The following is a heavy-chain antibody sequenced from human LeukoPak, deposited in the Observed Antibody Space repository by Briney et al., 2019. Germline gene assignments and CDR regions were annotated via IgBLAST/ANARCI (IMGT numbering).Heavy chain of an antibody. J-gene: IGHJ4*02. CDR3: AGGFPSGSSGSYPDY. CDR2: IGTAGDT. Sequence: PGGSLRLSCAASGFTFSSYDMHWVRQATGKGLEWASAIGTAGDTYYPGSVKGRFTISRDNAKNTLYLQMNSLRAEDTAVYYCAGGFPSGSSGSYPDYWGQGTLVTVSS. CDR1: GFTFSSYD. V-gene: IGHV3-13*01. D-gene: IGHD1-26*01.